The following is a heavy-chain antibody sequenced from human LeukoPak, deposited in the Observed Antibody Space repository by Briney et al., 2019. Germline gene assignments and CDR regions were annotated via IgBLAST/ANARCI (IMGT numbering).Heavy chain of an antibody. CDR3: AAGGARWFDP. Sequence: GGSLRLSCAASGFAFSRHAMSWVRQAPGKGLEWVSSIDDSAFRSYYADSVKGRFTISRDFSKDTLYLQMDGLAAGDTAFYYCAAGGARWFDPWGQGTLVIVSS. D-gene: IGHD3-16*01. J-gene: IGHJ5*02. V-gene: IGHV3-23*01. CDR1: GFAFSRHA. CDR2: IDDSAFRS.